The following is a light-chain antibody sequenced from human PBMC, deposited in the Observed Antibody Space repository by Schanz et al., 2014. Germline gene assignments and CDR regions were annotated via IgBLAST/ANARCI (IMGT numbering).Light chain of an antibody. V-gene: IGKV3-20*01. CDR2: GAS. CDR1: QSVSSSY. Sequence: DIVMTQSPATLSVSPGERATLSCRASQSVSSSYLAWYQQKPGQAPRLLIYGASSRATGIPDRFSGSGSGTDFTLTISRLEPEDFAVYYCQQYGSSPATFGQGTKVEIK. CDR3: QQYGSSPAT. J-gene: IGKJ1*01.